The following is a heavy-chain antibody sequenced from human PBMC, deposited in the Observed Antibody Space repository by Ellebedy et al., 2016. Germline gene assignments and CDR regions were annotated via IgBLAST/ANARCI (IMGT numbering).Heavy chain of an antibody. J-gene: IGHJ4*02. CDR2: IYYSGST. CDR1: GGSISSYY. Sequence: SETLSLXCTVSGGSISSYYWSWIRQPPGKGLEWIGYIYYSGSTNYNPSLKSRVTISVDTSKNQFSLKLSSVTAADTAVYYCARGGRGRVRGVILFDFDYWGQGTLVTVSS. CDR3: ARGGRGRVRGVILFDFDY. D-gene: IGHD3-10*01. V-gene: IGHV4-59*01.